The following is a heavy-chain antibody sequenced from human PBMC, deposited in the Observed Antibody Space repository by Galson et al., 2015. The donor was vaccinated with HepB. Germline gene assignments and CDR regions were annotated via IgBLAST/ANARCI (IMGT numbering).Heavy chain of an antibody. D-gene: IGHD1-26*01. Sequence: SLRLSCAGSGFTFSSYWVTWVCQAPGKGLEWVGNINQDGSEIYYVDSVKGRFTISRDNAKNSLYLQMKSLKAEDTAVYYCARGWARGILARGSLAYWGQGTLVSVSP. CDR2: INQDGSEI. CDR3: ARGWARGILARGSLAY. J-gene: IGHJ4*02. V-gene: IGHV3-7*01. CDR1: GFTFSSYW.